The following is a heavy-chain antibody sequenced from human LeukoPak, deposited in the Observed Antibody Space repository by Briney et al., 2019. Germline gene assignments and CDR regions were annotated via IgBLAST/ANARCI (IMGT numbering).Heavy chain of an antibody. CDR2: INAGNGNT. D-gene: IGHD2-2*01. CDR1: GYTFTSYA. Sequence: ASVKVSCKASGYTFTSYAMHWVRQAPGQRLEWMGWINAGNGNTKYSQKFQGRVTITRDTSASTAYMELSSLRSEDTAVYYCAREGVPAADNWFDPWGQGTLVTVSS. V-gene: IGHV1-3*01. CDR3: AREGVPAADNWFDP. J-gene: IGHJ5*02.